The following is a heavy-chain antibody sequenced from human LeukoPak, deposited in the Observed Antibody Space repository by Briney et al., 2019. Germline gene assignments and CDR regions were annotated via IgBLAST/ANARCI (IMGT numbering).Heavy chain of an antibody. J-gene: IGHJ4*02. CDR2: ISYDGSNK. D-gene: IGHD5-12*01. V-gene: IGHV3-30-3*01. Sequence: PGGSLRLSCAASGFTFSSYAMHWVRQAPGKGLEWVAVISYDGSNKYYADSVKGRFTISRDNSKNTLYLQMNSLRAEDTAVYYCAKDWGYLSPFDYWGQGTLVTVSS. CDR1: GFTFSSYA. CDR3: AKDWGYLSPFDY.